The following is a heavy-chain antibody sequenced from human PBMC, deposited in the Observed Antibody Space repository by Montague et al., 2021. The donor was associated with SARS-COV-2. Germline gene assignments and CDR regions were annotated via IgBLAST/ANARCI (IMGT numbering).Heavy chain of an antibody. CDR3: VRIKDNI. D-gene: IGHD5-24*01. CDR2: INPSDSYT. CDR1: GYTFSNHW. V-gene: IGHV5-51*01. Sequence: QSGAEVKKPGESLKISCKGSGYTFSNHWIDWVRQMPGEGLEWVGGINPSDSYTAYSPSFQGHVTISVDKSISTAYLQWSSLEASDIAIYYCVRIKDNIWGQGTTVTVSS. J-gene: IGHJ6*02.